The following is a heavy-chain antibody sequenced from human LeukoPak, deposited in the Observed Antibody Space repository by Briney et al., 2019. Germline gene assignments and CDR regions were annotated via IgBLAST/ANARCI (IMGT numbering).Heavy chain of an antibody. CDR3: AREYGTGDDFWTRITYYYYGMDV. V-gene: IGHV1-18*01. J-gene: IGHJ6*02. CDR1: GYTFTSYG. D-gene: IGHD3-3*01. Sequence: ASVKVSCKASGYTFTSYGISWVRQAPGQRLEWMGWISAYNGNTNYAQKLQGRVTMTTDTSTSTAYMELRSLRSDDTAVYYCAREYGTGDDFWTRITYYYYGMDVWGQGTTVTVSS. CDR2: ISAYNGNT.